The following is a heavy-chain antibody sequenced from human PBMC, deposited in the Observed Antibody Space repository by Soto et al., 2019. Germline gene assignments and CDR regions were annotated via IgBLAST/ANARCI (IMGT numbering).Heavy chain of an antibody. CDR3: AREPLGYCSSTSCFGWAFDI. V-gene: IGHV4-59*01. J-gene: IGHJ3*02. CDR2: IYYSGST. CDR1: GGSISSYY. Sequence: PSETLSLTCTVSGGSISSYYWSWIRQPPGKGLEWIGYIYYSGSTNYNPSLKSRVTISVDTSKNQFSLKLSSVTAADTAMYYCAREPLGYCSSTSCFGWAFDIWGQGTMVTVSS. D-gene: IGHD2-2*01.